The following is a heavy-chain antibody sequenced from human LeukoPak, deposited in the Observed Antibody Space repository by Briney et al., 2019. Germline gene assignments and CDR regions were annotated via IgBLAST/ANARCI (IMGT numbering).Heavy chain of an antibody. J-gene: IGHJ4*02. Sequence: ASVKVSCTASGYTFTSYGISWVRQAPGQGLEWMGWINTNTGNPTYAQAFTGRFVFSLDTSVGTAYLQISSLKAEDTAVYYCARWAYDSGGYSQYYFDYWGQGTLVTVSS. CDR1: GYTFTSYG. V-gene: IGHV7-4-1*02. CDR2: INTNTGNP. CDR3: ARWAYDSGGYSQYYFDY. D-gene: IGHD3-22*01.